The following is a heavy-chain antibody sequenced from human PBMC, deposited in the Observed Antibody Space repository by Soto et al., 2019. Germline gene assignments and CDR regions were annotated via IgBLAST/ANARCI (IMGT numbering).Heavy chain of an antibody. D-gene: IGHD3-16*01. CDR2: IYGDDGE. V-gene: IGHV2-5*02. Sequence: QITLKESGPTLVKPTQTLTLTCTFSGFSLSSSGVGVGWIRQPPGKALEWLALIYGDDGERYTPSLKTRLTNTKETPKNPVVLKMTNMDPVDTAKYYCGTREGDDYGWGSYKDAFDVWGQGTMVTVSS. J-gene: IGHJ3*01. CDR3: GTREGDDYGWGSYKDAFDV. CDR1: GFSLSSSGVG.